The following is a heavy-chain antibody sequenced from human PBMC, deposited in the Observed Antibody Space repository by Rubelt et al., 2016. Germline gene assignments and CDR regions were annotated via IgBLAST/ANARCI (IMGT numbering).Heavy chain of an antibody. CDR2: IYYSGST. Sequence: SWIRQPPGKGLEWIGSIYYSGSTYYNPSLKSRVTISVDTSKNQFSLKLSSVTAADTAVYYCARHRSIAAPFDYWGQGTLVTVSS. J-gene: IGHJ4*02. V-gene: IGHV4-39*01. CDR3: ARHRSIAAPFDY. D-gene: IGHD6-13*01.